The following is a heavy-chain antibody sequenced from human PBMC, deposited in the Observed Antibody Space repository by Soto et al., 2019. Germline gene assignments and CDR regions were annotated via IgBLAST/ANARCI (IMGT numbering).Heavy chain of an antibody. CDR2: ISSNGGST. Sequence: EVQLVESGGGLVQPGGSLRLSCAASGFTFSSYAMHWVRQAPGKGLEYVSAISSNGGSTYYANSVKGRFTISRDNSKNTLYLQMGSLRAEDMAVNYCAREPNPWGQGTLVTVSS. CDR3: AREPNP. CDR1: GFTFSSYA. V-gene: IGHV3-64*01. J-gene: IGHJ5*02.